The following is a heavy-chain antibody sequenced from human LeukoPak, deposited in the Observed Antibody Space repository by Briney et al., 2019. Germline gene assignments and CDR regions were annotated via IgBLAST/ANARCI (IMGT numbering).Heavy chain of an antibody. Sequence: KPSETLSLTCTVSGGSISSYYWSWIRQPPGKGLEWIGYIYYSGSTNYNPSLKSRVTISVDTSKNQFSLKLSSVTAADTAVYYCARHSSGWYEDYWGQGTLVTVSS. D-gene: IGHD6-19*01. CDR1: GGSISSYY. CDR3: ARHSSGWYEDY. CDR2: IYYSGST. J-gene: IGHJ4*02. V-gene: IGHV4-59*08.